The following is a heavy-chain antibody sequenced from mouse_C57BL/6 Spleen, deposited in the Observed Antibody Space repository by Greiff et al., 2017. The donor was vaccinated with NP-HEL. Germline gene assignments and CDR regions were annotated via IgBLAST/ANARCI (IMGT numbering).Heavy chain of an antibody. CDR2: IDPEDGET. CDR1: GFNIKDYY. V-gene: IGHV14-2*01. J-gene: IGHJ4*01. Sequence: EVQLQQSGAELVKPGASVKLSCTASGFNIKDYYMHWVKQRTEQGLEWIGRIDPEDGETKYAPKFQGKATITADTSSNTSYLQFSSLTSEDTAVYYCARERDTKGSGHYYAMDYWGQGTSVTVSS. CDR3: ARERDTKGSGHYYAMDY. D-gene: IGHD3-2*02.